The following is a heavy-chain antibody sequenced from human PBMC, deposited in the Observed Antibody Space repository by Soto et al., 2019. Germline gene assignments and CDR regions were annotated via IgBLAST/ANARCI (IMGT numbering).Heavy chain of an antibody. CDR2: MNPNSGNT. CDR3: AGGNFRY. CDR1: GYNFNTFD. J-gene: IGHJ4*02. V-gene: IGHV1-8*02. Sequence: ASVKVSCKASGYNFNTFDIYWVRQATGHGLEWMGWMNPNSGNTGYAQELRGRVTMTRNTSHTTAYMELTSLTSDDTGVYYCAGGNFRYWGQETLVTVSS.